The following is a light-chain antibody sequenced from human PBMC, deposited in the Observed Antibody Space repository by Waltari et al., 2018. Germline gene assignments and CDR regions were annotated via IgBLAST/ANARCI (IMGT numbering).Light chain of an antibody. V-gene: IGLV4-69*01. CDR3: QTWGTGGV. Sequence: QVVLTQAPSASASPGDSVRLTCTLSSGPSNYAIARPQQQPEKGPRYLMKVNSDGSHSEGGDIPHRFSGSSSGAERYLIISNLQSEDEADYYCQTWGTGGVFGGGTKLTVL. CDR1: SGPSNYA. J-gene: IGLJ3*02. CDR2: VNSDGSH.